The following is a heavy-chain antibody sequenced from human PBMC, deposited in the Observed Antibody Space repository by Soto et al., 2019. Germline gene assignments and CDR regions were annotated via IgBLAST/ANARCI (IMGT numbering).Heavy chain of an antibody. D-gene: IGHD3-22*01. CDR3: ARITMIVVVNDYGMDV. J-gene: IGHJ6*02. Sequence: GGSLILSCSASGFTFSRYAMHWVRQAPGKGLEYVSAISSNGGSTYYADSVKGRFTISRDNSKNTLYLQMSSLRAEDTAVYYCARITMIVVVNDYGMDVWGQGTTVTVSS. V-gene: IGHV3-64D*06. CDR2: ISSNGGST. CDR1: GFTFSRYA.